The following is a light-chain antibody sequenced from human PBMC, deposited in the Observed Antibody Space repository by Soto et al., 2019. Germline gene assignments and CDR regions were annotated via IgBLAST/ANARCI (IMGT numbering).Light chain of an antibody. V-gene: IGLV1-47*02. Sequence: QSVLTQPPSASSTPGQTVTISCSGSTSNIGTFYVYWYQHLPGTAPKLLIYLGDQRASGVSDRFSGSKSGTSASLAINGLRSDDEPDYYGAAWDDNLNAYVFGSGTKLTVL. J-gene: IGLJ1*01. CDR1: TSNIGTFY. CDR2: LGD. CDR3: AAWDDNLNAYV.